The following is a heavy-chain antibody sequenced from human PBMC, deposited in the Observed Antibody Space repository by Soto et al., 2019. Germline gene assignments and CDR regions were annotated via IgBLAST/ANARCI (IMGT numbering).Heavy chain of an antibody. Sequence: GESLKISCSGSEYSFANYWIGWVRQMPGKGLEWMGIIYPSDSDTRYSPSFQGQVTISADKSISTAYLQWNSLKASDTAIYFCARGDSSDYSTATPADHWGQGTLVTVSS. J-gene: IGHJ4*02. CDR1: EYSFANYW. CDR2: IYPSDSDT. CDR3: ARGDSSDYSTATPADH. V-gene: IGHV5-51*01. D-gene: IGHD3-22*01.